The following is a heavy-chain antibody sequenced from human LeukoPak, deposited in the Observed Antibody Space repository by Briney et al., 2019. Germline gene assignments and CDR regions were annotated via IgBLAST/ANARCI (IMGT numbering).Heavy chain of an antibody. D-gene: IGHD3-3*01. CDR3: ARDGFDFWSGYPTTVDY. J-gene: IGHJ4*02. CDR1: GFTFSSYS. V-gene: IGHV3-48*01. CDR2: ISSSSNTI. Sequence: GGSLRLSWVASGFTFSSYSMNWVRQSPGKGLEWVSYISSSSNTIYYANSVKGRFTISRDNANNSLYLQMNSLRAEDTAVYYCARDGFDFWSGYPTTVDYWGQGTLVTVSS.